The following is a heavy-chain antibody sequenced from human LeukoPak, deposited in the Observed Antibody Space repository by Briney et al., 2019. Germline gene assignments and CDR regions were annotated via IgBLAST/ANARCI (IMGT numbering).Heavy chain of an antibody. V-gene: IGHV3-23*01. D-gene: IGHD5-18*01. Sequence: GGSLRLSCAASGFTFSSYAMSWVRQAPGKGLEWVSAISGSGGSTYYADSVEGRFTISRDNSKNTLYLQMNSLRAEDTAVYYCAKVGYSYGYYFDYWGQGTLVTVSS. CDR3: AKVGYSYGYYFDY. J-gene: IGHJ4*02. CDR2: ISGSGGST. CDR1: GFTFSSYA.